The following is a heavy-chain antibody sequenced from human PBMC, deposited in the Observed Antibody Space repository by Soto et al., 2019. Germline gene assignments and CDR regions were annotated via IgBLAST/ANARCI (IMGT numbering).Heavy chain of an antibody. J-gene: IGHJ5*02. CDR1: GGTFSSYA. D-gene: IGHD6-19*01. CDR3: AREVAVAGTIWFDP. V-gene: IGHV1-69*13. Sequence: ASVKVSCKASGGTFSSYAISWVRQAPGQGLEWMGGIIPIFGTANYAQKFQGRVTITADESTSTAYMELSSLRSEDMAVYYCAREVAVAGTIWFDPWGQGTLVTVSS. CDR2: IIPIFGTA.